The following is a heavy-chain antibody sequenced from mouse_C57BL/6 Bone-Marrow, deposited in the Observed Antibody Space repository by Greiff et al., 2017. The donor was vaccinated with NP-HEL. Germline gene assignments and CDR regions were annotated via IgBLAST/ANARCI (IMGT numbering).Heavy chain of an antibody. J-gene: IGHJ3*01. D-gene: IGHD1-1*01. CDR2: ISSGGSYT. V-gene: IGHV5-6*01. CDR1: GFTFSSYG. CDR3: ASYYYGSSPWFAY. Sequence: EVQGVESGGDLVKPGGSLKLSCAASGFTFSSYGMSWVRQTPDKRLEWVATISSGGSYTYYPDSVKGRFTISRDNAKNTLYLQMSSLKSEDTAMYYCASYYYGSSPWFAYWGQGTLVTVSA.